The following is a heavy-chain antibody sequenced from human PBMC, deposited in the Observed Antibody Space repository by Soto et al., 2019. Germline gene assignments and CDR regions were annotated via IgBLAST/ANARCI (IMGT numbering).Heavy chain of an antibody. CDR3: ARLYSSGWYDY. CDR2: IYYSGST. D-gene: IGHD6-19*01. Sequence: QLQLQESGPGLVKPSETLSLTCTVSGGSISSSSYYWGWIRQPPGKGLEWIGSIYYSGSTYYNPSLKRRVTISVDTSKNQFSLKLSSVTAADTAVYYCARLYSSGWYDYWGQGTLVTVSS. CDR1: GGSISSSSYY. V-gene: IGHV4-39*01. J-gene: IGHJ4*02.